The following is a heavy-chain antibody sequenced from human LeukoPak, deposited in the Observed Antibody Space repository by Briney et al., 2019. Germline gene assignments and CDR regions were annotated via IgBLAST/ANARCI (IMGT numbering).Heavy chain of an antibody. Sequence: PSETLSLTCSVSGGSVGDSSYYWAWIRQTPGKGLEWIGNIYYNGITHYSPSLKSRVTISVDISEEQFSLKLSSVTAANTAVYFCARGYRSGYQSIDYWGQGTLVTVSS. V-gene: IGHV4-39*01. CDR3: ARGYRSGYQSIDY. D-gene: IGHD3-22*01. CDR1: GGSVGDSSYY. J-gene: IGHJ4*02. CDR2: IYYNGIT.